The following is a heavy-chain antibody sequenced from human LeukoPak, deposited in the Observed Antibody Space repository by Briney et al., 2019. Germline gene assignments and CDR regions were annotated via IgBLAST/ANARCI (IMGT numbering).Heavy chain of an antibody. V-gene: IGHV4-59*01. Sequence: SETLSLTCTVSGASINPFYWTWIRQSPGKGLEWIGYIYYTGKTNYNPSLESRVTMSVDTSKKQFSLKLSSVTAADTAVYYCARHSLGEFYFDYWGQGILVTVSS. CDR3: ARHSLGEFYFDY. CDR1: GASINPFY. D-gene: IGHD3-10*01. CDR2: IYYTGKT. J-gene: IGHJ4*02.